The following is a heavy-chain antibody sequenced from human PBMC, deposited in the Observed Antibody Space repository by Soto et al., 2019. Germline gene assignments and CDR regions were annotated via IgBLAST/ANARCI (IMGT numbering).Heavy chain of an antibody. D-gene: IGHD4-17*01. CDR1: GFTFSSYS. V-gene: IGHV3-21*01. Sequence: GGSLRLSCAASGFTFSSYSMNWVRQAPGKGLEWVSSISSSSSYIYYADSVKGRFTISRDNAKNSLYLQMNSLRAEDTAVYYCASVTTGGYYYGMDVWGQGTTVTVSS. CDR3: ASVTTGGYYYGMDV. J-gene: IGHJ6*02. CDR2: ISSSSSYI.